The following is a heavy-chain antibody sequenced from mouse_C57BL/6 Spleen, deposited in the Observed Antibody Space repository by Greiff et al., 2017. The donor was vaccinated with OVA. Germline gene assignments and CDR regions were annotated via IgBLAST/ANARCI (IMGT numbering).Heavy chain of an antibody. CDR3: ELGRGYAMDY. D-gene: IGHD4-1*01. CDR1: GFTFTSYW. J-gene: IGHJ4*01. Sequence: QVQLQQPGAELVKPGASVKLSCKASGFTFTSYWMHWVKQRPGQGLEWIGMIHPNSGSTNYNEKFKSKANLTVDKSSSTAYMQLSSLTSEDSAVYYCELGRGYAMDYWGQGTSVTVSS. V-gene: IGHV1-64*01. CDR2: IHPNSGST.